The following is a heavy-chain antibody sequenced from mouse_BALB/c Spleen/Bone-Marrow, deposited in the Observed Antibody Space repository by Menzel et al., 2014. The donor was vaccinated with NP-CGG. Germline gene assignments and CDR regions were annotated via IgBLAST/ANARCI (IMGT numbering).Heavy chain of an antibody. Sequence: VKLMESGAELVKPGASVKLSCKTSGYTFTSYWIQWVKQRPGQCLGWIGEIFPGIGTTYYNEKFKGKATLTIDTSSSTAYMQLSSLTSEDFAVYFCARGGNYGYWGQGTTLTVSS. CDR2: IFPGIGTT. J-gene: IGHJ2*01. V-gene: IGHV1S132*01. D-gene: IGHD2-1*01. CDR3: ARGGNYGY. CDR1: GYTFTSYW.